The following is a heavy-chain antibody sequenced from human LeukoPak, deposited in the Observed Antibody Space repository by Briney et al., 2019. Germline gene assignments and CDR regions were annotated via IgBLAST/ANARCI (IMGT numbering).Heavy chain of an antibody. D-gene: IGHD3-10*01. CDR1: GITFDDYG. CDR2: INWNGGST. CDR3: ARDLDYGSGSPDYGMDV. Sequence: GGSLRLSCAASGITFDDYGMSWVRQAPGKGLEWVSGINWNGGSTGYADSVKGRFTISRDNAKNSLYLQMNSLRAEDTALYHCARDLDYGSGSPDYGMDVWGQGTTVTVSS. J-gene: IGHJ6*02. V-gene: IGHV3-20*01.